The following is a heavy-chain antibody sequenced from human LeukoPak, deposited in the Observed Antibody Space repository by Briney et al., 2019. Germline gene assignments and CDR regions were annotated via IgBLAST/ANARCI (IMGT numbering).Heavy chain of an antibody. J-gene: IGHJ4*02. CDR1: GASISTYF. CDR2: IYYSGST. D-gene: IGHD1-26*01. Sequence: PSETLSLTCSVSGASISTYFWSWIRQPPGKGLEWIGYIYYSGSTNYNPSLKSRVTISVDTSKNQVSLKLSSVTAADTAVYYCARGSGSATPFPFDYWGQGTLVTVSS. V-gene: IGHV4-59*01. CDR3: ARGSGSATPFPFDY.